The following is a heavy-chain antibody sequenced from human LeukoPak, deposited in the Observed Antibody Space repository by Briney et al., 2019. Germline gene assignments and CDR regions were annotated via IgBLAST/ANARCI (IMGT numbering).Heavy chain of an antibody. V-gene: IGHV1-2*02. CDR2: INPNSGGT. D-gene: IGHD6-13*01. J-gene: IGHJ3*02. CDR1: GYTFTGYY. Sequence: GASVKVSCKASGYTFTGYYMHWVRQAPGQGLEWMGWINPNSGGTNYAQKFQGRVTMTRDTSISTAYMELSRLRSDDTAVYYCARGPGIAAPGDAFDIWGQGTMVTVS. CDR3: ARGPGIAAPGDAFDI.